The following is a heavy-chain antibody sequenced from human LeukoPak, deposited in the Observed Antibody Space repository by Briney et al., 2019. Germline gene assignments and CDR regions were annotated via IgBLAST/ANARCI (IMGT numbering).Heavy chain of an antibody. D-gene: IGHD4-11*01. J-gene: IGHJ5*02. CDR2: ISAYNGNT. CDR3: ARDAGPTTVSRDNWFDP. Sequence: ASVKVSCKASGYTFTSYGISWVRQAPGQGLEGMGWISAYNGNTKYAQKRQGRVTMTTDTSTSTAYMDLRSLRSDDTAVYYCARDAGPTTVSRDNWFDPWGQGTLVTVSS. CDR1: GYTFTSYG. V-gene: IGHV1-18*01.